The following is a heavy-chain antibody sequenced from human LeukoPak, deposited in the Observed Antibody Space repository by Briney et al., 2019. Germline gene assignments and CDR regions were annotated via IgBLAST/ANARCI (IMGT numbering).Heavy chain of an antibody. Sequence: SETLFLTCTVSGGSISSTSYFWGWIRQLPGRGLEWIGSISYSGITYYNPSLKSRVTIPVDTSKNQFSLKLNSVTAADTAVYYCARQMDFGSGSLQWFDPWGQGTLVTVSS. D-gene: IGHD3-10*01. V-gene: IGHV4-39*01. CDR2: ISYSGIT. CDR3: ARQMDFGSGSLQWFDP. J-gene: IGHJ5*02. CDR1: GGSISSTSYF.